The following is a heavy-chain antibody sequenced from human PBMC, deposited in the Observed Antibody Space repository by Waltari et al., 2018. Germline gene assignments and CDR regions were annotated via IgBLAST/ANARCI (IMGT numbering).Heavy chain of an antibody. CDR3: ARDSSIFGVALDY. Sequence: QVQLQESGPGLVKPSETLSLTCTVSGGSISRYYWSWIRQPPGKGLEWIGYIYYGGSTNYNPSLKSRVTISVDTSKNQFSLKLSSVTAADTAVYYCARDSSIFGVALDYWGQGTLVTVSS. V-gene: IGHV4-59*01. CDR2: IYYGGST. J-gene: IGHJ4*02. D-gene: IGHD3-3*01. CDR1: GGSISRYY.